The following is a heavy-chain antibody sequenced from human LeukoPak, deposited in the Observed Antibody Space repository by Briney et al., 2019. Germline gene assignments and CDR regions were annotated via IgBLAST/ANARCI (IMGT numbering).Heavy chain of an antibody. CDR1: GGSISSYY. V-gene: IGHV4-59*01. J-gene: IGHJ4*02. CDR2: IYYSGST. CDR3: ARYSGSYYQIHYFDY. Sequence: PSETLSLTCTVSGGSISSYYWSWIRQPPGKGLEWIGYIYYSGSTNYNPSLKSRVTISVDTSKNQFSLKLSSVTAADTAVYYCARYSGSYYQIHYFDYWGQGTLVTVSS. D-gene: IGHD1-26*01.